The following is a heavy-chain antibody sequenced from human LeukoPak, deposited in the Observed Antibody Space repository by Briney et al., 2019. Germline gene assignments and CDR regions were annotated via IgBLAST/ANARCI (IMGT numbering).Heavy chain of an antibody. CDR3: ARGPEEGSSSWYAPLDYYYYYMDV. CDR2: ISAYNGNT. V-gene: IGHV1-18*01. CDR1: GYTFTSYG. J-gene: IGHJ6*03. Sequence: GASVKVSCKASGYTFTSYGISWVRQAPGQGLEWMGWISAYNGNTNYAQKLQGRVTMTTDTSTSTAYMELRSLRSDDTAVYYCARGPEEGSSSWYAPLDYYYYYMDVWGKGTTVTVSS. D-gene: IGHD6-13*01.